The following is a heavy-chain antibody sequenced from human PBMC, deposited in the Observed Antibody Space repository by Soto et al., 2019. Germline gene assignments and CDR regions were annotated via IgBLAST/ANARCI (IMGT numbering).Heavy chain of an antibody. J-gene: IGHJ3*01. V-gene: IGHV3-9*01. CDR1: GCSFGGYD. CDR2: IIYNSGSI. CDR3: ARGIRGSDLGDAFDP. Sequence: SLTLTCAASGCSFGGYDMHWGGQPPAKELEGVSGIIYNSGSIDYAHSVKSRFTISRDNAKNSLYLQMNSLRAEDTALYYCARGIRGSDLGDAFDPWGQGTMVTVSS. D-gene: IGHD3-10*01.